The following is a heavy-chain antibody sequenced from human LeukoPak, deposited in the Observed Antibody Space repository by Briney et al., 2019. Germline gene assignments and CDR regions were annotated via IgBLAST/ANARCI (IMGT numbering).Heavy chain of an antibody. J-gene: IGHJ4*02. V-gene: IGHV3-23*01. Sequence: GGSLRLSCAASGFTFSSYAMSWVRQAPGKGLEWVSAISGSGGSTYYADPVKGRFTISRDNSKNTLYLQMNSLRAEDTAVYCCAKSVVAVITSLAYYFDYWGQGTLVTVSS. CDR2: ISGSGGST. CDR1: GFTFSSYA. D-gene: IGHD3-22*01. CDR3: AKSVVAVITSLAYYFDY.